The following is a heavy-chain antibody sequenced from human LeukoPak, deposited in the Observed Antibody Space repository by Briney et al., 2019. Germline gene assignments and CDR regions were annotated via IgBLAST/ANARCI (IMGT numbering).Heavy chain of an antibody. CDR3: ARRGGYSYGYGWFDS. CDR1: GYSFTTYW. V-gene: IGHV5-51*01. Sequence: SGESLKISCKGSGYSFTTYWIGWVRQMPGKGLEWMGIIYPGDSETRHNPSFQGQVSISADKSLSTAFLQWSSLKASDSARYYCARRGGYSYGYGWFDSGGQGTLVSVSS. J-gene: IGHJ5*01. CDR2: IYPGDSET. D-gene: IGHD5-18*01.